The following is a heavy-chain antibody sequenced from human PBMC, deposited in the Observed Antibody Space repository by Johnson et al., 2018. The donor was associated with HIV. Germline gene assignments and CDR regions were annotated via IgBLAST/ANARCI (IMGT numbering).Heavy chain of an antibody. J-gene: IGHJ3*02. CDR2: ISYDGSNK. CDR3: ARDEPYNLNAFDI. V-gene: IGHV3-30-3*01. CDR1: GFTFASSA. D-gene: IGHD5-24*01. Sequence: VQLVESGGGLEQPGGSLRLSCAASGFTFASSAMSWVRQAPGKGLEWVAVISYDGSNKYYADSVKGRFTISRDNSKNTLYVQMNSLRAEDTAVYYCARDEPYNLNAFDIWGQGTMVTVSS.